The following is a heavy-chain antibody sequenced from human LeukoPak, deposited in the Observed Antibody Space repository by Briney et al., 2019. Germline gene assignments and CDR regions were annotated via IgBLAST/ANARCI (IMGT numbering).Heavy chain of an antibody. CDR1: GLTFGSYG. Sequence: GGSLRLSCAASGLTFGSYGRSWVRQPPGKGLEWVSFITPNADRTSYADSVEGRFTISRDNPRNTLYMQMNSLRDEDTAVYYCAIMHGYYDGSGYWVQWGQGTLVTVSS. CDR2: ITPNADRT. CDR3: AIMHGYYDGSGYWVQ. J-gene: IGHJ1*01. D-gene: IGHD3-22*01. V-gene: IGHV3-23*01.